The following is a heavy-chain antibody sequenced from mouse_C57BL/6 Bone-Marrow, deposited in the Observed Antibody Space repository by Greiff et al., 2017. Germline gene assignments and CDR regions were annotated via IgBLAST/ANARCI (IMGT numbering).Heavy chain of an antibody. CDR1: GYAFSSYW. J-gene: IGHJ3*01. V-gene: IGHV1-80*01. CDR2: IYPGDGDT. CDR3: ARSGDGYYGWFAY. D-gene: IGHD2-3*01. Sequence: VQLQQSGAELVKPGASVKISCKASGYAFSSYWMNWVKQRPGKGLEWIGQIYPGDGDTNYNGKFKGKATLTADKSSSTAYMQLSSLTSEDSAVYFCARSGDGYYGWFAYWGQGTLVTVSA.